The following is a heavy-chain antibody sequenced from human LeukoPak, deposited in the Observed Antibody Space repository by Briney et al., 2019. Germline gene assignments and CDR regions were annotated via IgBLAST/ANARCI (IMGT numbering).Heavy chain of an antibody. CDR2: ISPSGAST. V-gene: IGHV3-21*01. CDR3: AKGYDFWSGSSPAGY. CDR1: GFTFSRYS. Sequence: GGSLRLSCAASGFTFSRYSMNWVRQAPGKGLEWISSISPSGASTFHADSVKGRFTISRDNSKNTLYLQMNSLRAEDTAVYYCAKGYDFWSGSSPAGYWGQGTLVTVSS. D-gene: IGHD3-3*01. J-gene: IGHJ4*02.